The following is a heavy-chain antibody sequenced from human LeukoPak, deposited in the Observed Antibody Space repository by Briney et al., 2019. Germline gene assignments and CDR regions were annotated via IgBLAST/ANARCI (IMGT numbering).Heavy chain of an antibody. D-gene: IGHD2-15*01. CDR2: ISYDGSNK. J-gene: IGHJ4*02. CDR3: AKSGLNRFDY. CDR1: GFTFSRYG. Sequence: GGSLRLSCAVSGFTFSRYGMHWVRQAPGKGLEWVALISYDGSNKYYADSVKGRFTISRDNSKNTLYLQMNSLRAEDTAVYYCAKSGLNRFDYWGQGTLVTVSS. V-gene: IGHV3-30*18.